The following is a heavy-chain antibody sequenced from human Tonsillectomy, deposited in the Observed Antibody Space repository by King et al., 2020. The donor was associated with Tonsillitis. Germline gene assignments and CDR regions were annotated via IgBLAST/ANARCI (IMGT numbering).Heavy chain of an antibody. D-gene: IGHD6-19*01. CDR2: IKPDGSEK. CDR1: EFTFSSSW. V-gene: IGHV3-7*04. CDR3: ARDQAYTSFDY. J-gene: IGHJ4*02. Sequence: VQLVESGGGLVQPGGSLKLSCAASEFTFSSSWMTWVRQAPGKGLQWVATIKPDGSEKYYAGSVKGRFTVSRDNAKNSLDLQMNSLRSEDTALYYCARDQAYTSFDYWGQGTLVTVSS.